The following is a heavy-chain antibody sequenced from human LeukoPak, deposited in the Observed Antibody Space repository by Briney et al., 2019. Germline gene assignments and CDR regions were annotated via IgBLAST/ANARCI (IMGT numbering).Heavy chain of an antibody. D-gene: IGHD6-13*01. CDR3: ARDPRIAAAGDAFDI. CDR2: ISAYNGNT. V-gene: IGHV1-18*01. J-gene: IGHJ3*02. Sequence: GASVKVSCKASGYTFTSYGISWVRQAPGQGLEWMGWISAYNGNTNYAQKLQGRVTMTTDTSTSTAYMELRSLRSDDTAVYYCARDPRIAAAGDAFDIWGQGTMVTVSS. CDR1: GYTFTSYG.